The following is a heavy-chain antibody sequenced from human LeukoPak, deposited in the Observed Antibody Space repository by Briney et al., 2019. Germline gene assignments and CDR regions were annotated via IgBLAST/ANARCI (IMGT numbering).Heavy chain of an antibody. CDR3: ALSAAVIIGWFDP. CDR2: IAYEGSEK. CDR1: GSIFSGHL. V-gene: IGHV3-30*01. Sequence: GGSLRLSCAASGSIFSGHLLHWVRQAPGKGLEWVAVIAYEGSEKYHADSVKGRFAISRDNSDHTVYLQMNSLRPEDTAVYYCALSAAVIIGWFDPWGQGTLVTVSS. D-gene: IGHD6-13*01. J-gene: IGHJ5*02.